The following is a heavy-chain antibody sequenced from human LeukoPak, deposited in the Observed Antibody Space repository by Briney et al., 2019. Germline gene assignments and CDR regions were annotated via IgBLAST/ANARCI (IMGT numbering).Heavy chain of an antibody. D-gene: IGHD2-21*02. CDR3: ARRGMMTAEAFDI. Sequence: SETLSLTCTVSGYSISSGYYWSWIRQPPGKGLEWIGYIYYSGSTNYNPSLKSRVTISVDTSKNQFSLKLSSVTAADTAVYYCARRGMMTAEAFDIWGQGTMVTVSS. CDR1: GYSISSGYY. V-gene: IGHV4-59*08. J-gene: IGHJ3*02. CDR2: IYYSGST.